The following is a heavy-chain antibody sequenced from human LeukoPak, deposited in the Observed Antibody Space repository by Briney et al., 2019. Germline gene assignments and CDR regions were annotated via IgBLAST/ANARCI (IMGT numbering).Heavy chain of an antibody. Sequence: PGGTLRLSCTASGFTFSSYWMSWVRQAPRKGQEWVANINQDGSEKYYVDSVKGRFTISRDNAKNSLYLQMNSLRAEDTAVYYCARGRRVPAAMGNWFDPWGQGTLVTVSS. D-gene: IGHD2-2*01. CDR2: INQDGSEK. J-gene: IGHJ5*02. V-gene: IGHV3-7*01. CDR1: GFTFSSYW. CDR3: ARGRRVPAAMGNWFDP.